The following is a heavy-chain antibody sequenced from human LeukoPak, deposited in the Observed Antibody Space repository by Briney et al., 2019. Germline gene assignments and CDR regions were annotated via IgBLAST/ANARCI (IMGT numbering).Heavy chain of an antibody. CDR1: GGTFSSYA. J-gene: IGHJ6*03. CDR2: INPNSGGT. V-gene: IGHV1-2*02. Sequence: ASVKVSCKASGGTFSSYAINWVRQAPGQGLEWMGWINPNSGGTNYAQKFQGRVTMTRDTSISTAYMELSRLRSDDTAVYYCARDYYDSSGYYLRYYYYYMDVWGKGTTVTISS. D-gene: IGHD3-22*01. CDR3: ARDYYDSSGYYLRYYYYYMDV.